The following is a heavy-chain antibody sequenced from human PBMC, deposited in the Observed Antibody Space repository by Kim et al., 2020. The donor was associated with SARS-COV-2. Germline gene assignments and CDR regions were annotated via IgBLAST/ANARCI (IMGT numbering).Heavy chain of an antibody. Sequence: ASVKGSFTISRDDSKSIAYLQMNSLKTEDTAVYYCSRGYRGSYSPFPFDYWGQGTLVTVSS. CDR3: SRGYRGSYSPFPFDY. D-gene: IGHD1-26*01. V-gene: IGHV3-49*02. J-gene: IGHJ4*02.